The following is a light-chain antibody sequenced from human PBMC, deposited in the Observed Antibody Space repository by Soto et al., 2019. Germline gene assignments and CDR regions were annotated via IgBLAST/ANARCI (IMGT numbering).Light chain of an antibody. Sequence: QSALTQPRSVSGSPGQSVTISCTGTSSDVGAYNHVSWYQQHPGKAPKLMIYDVSKRPSGVPDRFSGSKSGNTASLTISGLQDEDEADYYCCSHAGSSVVFGTGTKLTVL. CDR1: SSDVGAYNH. V-gene: IGLV2-11*01. CDR2: DVS. CDR3: CSHAGSSVV. J-gene: IGLJ1*01.